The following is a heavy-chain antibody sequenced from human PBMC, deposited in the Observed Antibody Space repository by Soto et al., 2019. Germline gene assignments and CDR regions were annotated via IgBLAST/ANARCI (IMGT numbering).Heavy chain of an antibody. CDR2: INAGNGNP. D-gene: IGHD1-26*01. Sequence: ASVRVSCKASVYTVASYAMHWARPTPAHRLQWMGWINAGNGNPKYSHKFQGRVTITRDTSASTAYMELSSLRSEATAVYDCARGTYSGSYLHAFDIRGQGTMVTVSS. J-gene: IGHJ3*02. V-gene: IGHV1-3*01. CDR1: VYTVASYA. CDR3: ARGTYSGSYLHAFDI.